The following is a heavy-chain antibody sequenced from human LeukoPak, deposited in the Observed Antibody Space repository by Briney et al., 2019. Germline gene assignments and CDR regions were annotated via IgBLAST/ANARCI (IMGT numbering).Heavy chain of an antibody. J-gene: IGHJ4*02. CDR3: ARQGDFATYSSGWYYFDY. CDR2: IDPTDSYT. V-gene: IGHV5-10-1*01. Sequence: GESLKISCKGSAYSFTSHWIGWVRQMPGKGLEWMGRIDPTDSYTNYSPSFQGHVTVSVDKSISTAYLQWSSLMASDTAIYYCARQGDFATYSSGWYYFDYWGQGTLVSVSS. CDR1: AYSFTSHW. D-gene: IGHD6-19*01.